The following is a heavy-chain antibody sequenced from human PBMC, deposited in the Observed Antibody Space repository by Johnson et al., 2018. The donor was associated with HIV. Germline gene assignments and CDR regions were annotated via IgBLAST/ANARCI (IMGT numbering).Heavy chain of an antibody. D-gene: IGHD1-26*01. CDR2: ISYDGSNK. CDR1: GITFTNAW. Sequence: QMLLVESGGGWVKPGGSLRLSCAVSGITFTNAWMSWVRQAPGKGLEWVAVISYDGSNKYYADSVKGRFTISRDNSKNTLYLQMNSLRAEDTAVYYCARGTVLVGDNVRGLRGLRWAMWG. V-gene: IGHV3-30*03. CDR3: ARGTVLVGDNVRGLRGLRWAM. J-gene: IGHJ1*01.